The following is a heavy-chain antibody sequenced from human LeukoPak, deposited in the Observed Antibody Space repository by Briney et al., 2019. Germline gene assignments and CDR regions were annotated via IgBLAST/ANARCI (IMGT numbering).Heavy chain of an antibody. D-gene: IGHD6-6*01. CDR3: ARGVGSSSFFDY. CDR2: IIPIFGTA. V-gene: IGHV1-69*05. Sequence: GASEKVSCKASGGTFSSYAISWVRQAPGQGLEWMGGIIPIFGTANYAQKFQGRVTITTDESTSTAYMELSSLRSEDTAVYYCARGVGSSSFFDYWGQGTLVTVSS. J-gene: IGHJ4*02. CDR1: GGTFSSYA.